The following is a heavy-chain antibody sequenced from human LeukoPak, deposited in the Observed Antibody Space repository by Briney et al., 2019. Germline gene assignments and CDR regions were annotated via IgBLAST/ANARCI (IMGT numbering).Heavy chain of an antibody. CDR3: ARNQVLDPYYYYGMDV. CDR1: GSTFSSYA. V-gene: IGHV1-69*13. J-gene: IGHJ6*02. Sequence: SVKVSCKASGSTFSSYAISWVRQAPGQGLEWMGGIIPIFGTANYAQKFQGRVTITADESTSTAYMELSSLRSEDTAVYYCARNQVLDPYYYYGMDVWGQGTTVTVSS. CDR2: IIPIFGTA.